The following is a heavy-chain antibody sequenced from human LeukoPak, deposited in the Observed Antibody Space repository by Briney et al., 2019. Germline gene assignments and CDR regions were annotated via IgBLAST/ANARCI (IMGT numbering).Heavy chain of an antibody. CDR1: GGSISSSSYY. Sequence: SETLSLTCTVSGGSISSSSYYWGWIRQPPGKGLEWLGSIYYSGSTYYNPSLKSRVTISVDTSKNQFSLKLSSVTAADTAVYYCARLVVVPAAKGLDYWGQGTLVTVSS. CDR3: ARLVVVPAAKGLDY. J-gene: IGHJ4*02. D-gene: IGHD2-2*01. V-gene: IGHV4-39*01. CDR2: IYYSGST.